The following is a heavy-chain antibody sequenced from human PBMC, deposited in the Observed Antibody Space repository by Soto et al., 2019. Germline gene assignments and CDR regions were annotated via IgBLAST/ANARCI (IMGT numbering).Heavy chain of an antibody. CDR1: GFTFSSYG. Sequence: GGSLRLSCAASGFTFSSYGMHWVRQAPGKGLEWVAVIWYDGSNKYYADSVKGRFTISRDNSKNTLYLQMNSLRAEDTAVYYCARDRSGYGMDVWGQGTTVTVSS. D-gene: IGHD3-10*01. J-gene: IGHJ6*02. CDR2: IWYDGSNK. V-gene: IGHV3-33*01. CDR3: ARDRSGYGMDV.